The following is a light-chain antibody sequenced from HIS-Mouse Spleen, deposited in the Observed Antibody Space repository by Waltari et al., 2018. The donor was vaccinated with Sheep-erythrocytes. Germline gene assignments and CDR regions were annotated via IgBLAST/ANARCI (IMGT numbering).Light chain of an antibody. CDR3: QAWDSSTGVV. Sequence: SYELTQPPSVSVSPGQTASITCSGDKLGDKYACWYQQKPGQSPVLVIYQDSKRPSGIPGLFAGSNSGNTATLTISGTQAMDEADYYCQAWDSSTGVVFGGGTKLTVL. CDR2: QDS. CDR1: KLGDKY. J-gene: IGLJ2*01. V-gene: IGLV3-1*01.